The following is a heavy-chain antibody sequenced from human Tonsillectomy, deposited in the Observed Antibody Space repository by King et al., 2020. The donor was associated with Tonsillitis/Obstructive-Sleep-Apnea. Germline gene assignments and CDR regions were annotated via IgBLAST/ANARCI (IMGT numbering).Heavy chain of an antibody. Sequence: QVQLQESGPGLVKPSQTLSLTCTVSGGSISSGGYYWSWIRQHPGKGLEWIGSIYYSGITYFNPSLKRRVTISVESSKNQLSLKLSSVTAADTAVYYCARGNYYDSSGYYPYLDYWGQGTLVTVSS. CDR2: IYYSGIT. CDR3: ARGNYYDSSGYYPYLDY. J-gene: IGHJ4*02. V-gene: IGHV4-31*03. CDR1: GGSISSGGYY. D-gene: IGHD3-22*01.